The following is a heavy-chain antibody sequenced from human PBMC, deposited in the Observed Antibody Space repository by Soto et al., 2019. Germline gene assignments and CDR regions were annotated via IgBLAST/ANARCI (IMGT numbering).Heavy chain of an antibody. D-gene: IGHD3-16*01. Sequence: GGSLRLSCVASGFTLSDHSMNWVRLAPGKGLEWVSAISDIGTYIFYADSVKGRFTISRDNAKNSLYLQMDSLGAEDTALYYCARDLVEGALNGFDVWGQGTMVTVSS. CDR1: GFTLSDHS. CDR3: ARDLVEGALNGFDV. V-gene: IGHV3-21*01. J-gene: IGHJ3*01. CDR2: ISDIGTYI.